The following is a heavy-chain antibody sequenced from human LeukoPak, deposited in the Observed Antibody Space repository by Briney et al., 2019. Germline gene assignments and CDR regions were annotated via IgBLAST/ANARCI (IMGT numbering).Heavy chain of an antibody. CDR2: IKQDGSEK. CDR1: GFTFSTYW. D-gene: IGHD6-6*01. CDR3: ARTRRYSTSLNYYYDMDV. J-gene: IGHJ6*02. V-gene: IGHV3-7*01. Sequence: GGSLRLSCAASGFTFSTYWMSWVRQAPGKGLEWVANIKQDGSEKYYVDSVKGRFTISRDNTKNSLYLQMSSLRAEDTAVYYCARTRRYSTSLNYYYDMDVWGQGTRSPSP.